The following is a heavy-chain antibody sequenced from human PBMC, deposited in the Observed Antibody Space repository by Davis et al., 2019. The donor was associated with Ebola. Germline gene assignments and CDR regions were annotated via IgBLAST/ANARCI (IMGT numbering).Heavy chain of an antibody. CDR3: ASLAVAGTGNNWFDP. V-gene: IGHV1-69*13. CDR2: IIPIFGTA. Sequence: SSVHVSCMASLGTFSSYAISWLRQAPGHGLEWMGGIIPIFGTANYAQKFQGRVTITADESTSTAYMELSSLRSEDTAVYYCASLAVAGTGNNWFDPWGQGTLVTVSS. J-gene: IGHJ5*02. CDR1: LGTFSSYA. D-gene: IGHD6-19*01.